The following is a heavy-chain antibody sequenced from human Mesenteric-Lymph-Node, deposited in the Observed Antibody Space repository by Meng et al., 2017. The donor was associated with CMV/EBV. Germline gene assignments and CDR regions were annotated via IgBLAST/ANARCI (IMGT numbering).Heavy chain of an antibody. CDR1: GGSVSRDSHY. D-gene: IGHD3-9*01. CDR3: ARDDYDVLTGYSGMDV. Sequence: SETLSLTCTVSGGSVSRDSHYWSWIRQPPGKRLEWIGYIHYSGNTNYNPSFKSRLTISVDTSRNQFSLKLTSVTAADTAVYYCARDDYDVLTGYSGMDVWGQGTTVTVSS. J-gene: IGHJ6*02. V-gene: IGHV4-61*01. CDR2: IHYSGNT.